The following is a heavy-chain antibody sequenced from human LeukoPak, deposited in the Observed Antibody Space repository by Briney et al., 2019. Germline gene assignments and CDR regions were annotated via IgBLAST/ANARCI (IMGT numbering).Heavy chain of an antibody. Sequence: PSETLSLTCTVSGGSISSGVYYWTWIRLHPGKGLEWIGYIYHSGSTSYNPSLKSRVSISVDTSKNQFSLNLSSATAADTAVYYCARERPTGWYFDYWGQGTLVTVSS. V-gene: IGHV4-31*03. CDR1: GGSISSGVYY. J-gene: IGHJ4*02. D-gene: IGHD6-19*01. CDR3: ARERPTGWYFDY. CDR2: IYHSGST.